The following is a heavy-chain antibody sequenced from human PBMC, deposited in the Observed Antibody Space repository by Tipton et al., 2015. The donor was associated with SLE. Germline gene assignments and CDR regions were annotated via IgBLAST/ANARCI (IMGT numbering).Heavy chain of an antibody. CDR1: GGSISSSSYF. J-gene: IGHJ4*02. D-gene: IGHD6-13*01. CDR3: ARLVSWPYYFDY. CDR2: VYYSGST. Sequence: TLSLTCTVSGGSISSSSYFWGWIRQPPGEGLEWLASVYYSGSTYYNPSLKSRVTISVDTSKNQFSLKLSSVTAADTAVYYCARLVSWPYYFDYWGQGTLVTVSS. V-gene: IGHV4-39*07.